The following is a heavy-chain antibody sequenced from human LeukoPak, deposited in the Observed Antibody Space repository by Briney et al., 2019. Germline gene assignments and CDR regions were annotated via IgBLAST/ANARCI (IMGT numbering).Heavy chain of an antibody. CDR2: ISYDGSNK. Sequence: GGSLRLSCAASGFTFSSYAMHWVRQAPGKGLEWVAVISYDGSNKYYADSVKGRFTISRDNSRNTLYLQMNSLRAEDTAVYYCATDGYSYGPSYYYYYYMDVWGKGTTVTVSS. CDR3: ATDGYSYGPSYYYYYYMDV. D-gene: IGHD5-18*01. V-gene: IGHV3-30*04. J-gene: IGHJ6*03. CDR1: GFTFSSYA.